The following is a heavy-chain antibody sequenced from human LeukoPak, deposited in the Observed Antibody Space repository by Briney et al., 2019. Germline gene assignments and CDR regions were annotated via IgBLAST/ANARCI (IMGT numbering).Heavy chain of an antibody. CDR2: IRYDGSNK. CDR1: GFTFSTYW. Sequence: GGSLRLSCAASGFTFSTYWMTWVRQAPGKWLEWEAFIRYDGSNKHYADSVKGRFTISRDNSRNTLYLQMNSLRAENTAVYYCAKEGSSWYYMDVWGKGTTVTVSS. V-gene: IGHV3-30*02. D-gene: IGHD6-13*01. CDR3: AKEGSSWYYMDV. J-gene: IGHJ6*03.